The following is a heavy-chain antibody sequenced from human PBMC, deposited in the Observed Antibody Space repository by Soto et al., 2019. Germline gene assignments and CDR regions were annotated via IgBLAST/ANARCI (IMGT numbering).Heavy chain of an antibody. Sequence: EVQLVESGGGLVKPGGSLRLSCAASGFTFSSYSMNWVRQAPGKGLEWVSSISSSSSYIYYADSVKGRFTISRDNAKNSLYLQMNRLKGEDTAVYYGARTYYDYDWGRQLDSWGQGTLLTVSS. J-gene: IGHJ5*01. D-gene: IGHD3-16*01. CDR1: GFTFSSYS. V-gene: IGHV3-21*01. CDR3: ARTYYDYDWGRQLDS. CDR2: ISSSSSYI.